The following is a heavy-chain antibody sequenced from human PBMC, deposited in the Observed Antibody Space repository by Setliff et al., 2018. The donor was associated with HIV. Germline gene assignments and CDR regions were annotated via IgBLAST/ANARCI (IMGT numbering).Heavy chain of an antibody. CDR3: AKTWEPKA. V-gene: IGHV3-23*01. CDR2: ITGSGSGT. D-gene: IGHD1-1*01. CDR1: GFTFSSYG. J-gene: IGHJ3*01. Sequence: PGESLKISCAASGFTFSSYGMSWVRQTPGKGLEWVSGITGSGSGTLYADSVKGRFTVSRDNSKNTLYLEMNSLRADDTAVYYCAKTWEPKAWGQGTKVTVSS.